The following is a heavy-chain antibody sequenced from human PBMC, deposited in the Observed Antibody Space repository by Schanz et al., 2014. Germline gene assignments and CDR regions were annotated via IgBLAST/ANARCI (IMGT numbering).Heavy chain of an antibody. J-gene: IGHJ6*02. CDR2: ISANNGNT. Sequence: QGQLVQSGPEVKKPGASVGVSCKASGYTFTNYGVTWVRQAPGQGLEWMGWISANNGNTNYAQKLQGRVTMTTDTSTSTAYMELRSLRSDDTAVYYCARVQDDILTGSEYYYGMDVWGQGTTVTVSS. V-gene: IGHV1-18*01. D-gene: IGHD3-9*01. CDR3: ARVQDDILTGSEYYYGMDV. CDR1: GYTFTNYG.